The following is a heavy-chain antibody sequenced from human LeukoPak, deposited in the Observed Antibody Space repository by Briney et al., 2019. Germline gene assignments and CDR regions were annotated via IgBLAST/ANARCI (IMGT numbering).Heavy chain of an antibody. CDR3: ATYIVVGGTRYFDY. D-gene: IGHD6-13*01. Sequence: SETLSLTCTVSGGSISSYYWSWIRQSPGKGLEWSGYIHYSGSTNYNPSLKSRVTISVDTSKNQFSLKLSSVTAADTAVYYCATYIVVGGTRYFDYWGQGTLVTVSS. J-gene: IGHJ4*02. V-gene: IGHV4-59*08. CDR2: IHYSGST. CDR1: GGSISSYY.